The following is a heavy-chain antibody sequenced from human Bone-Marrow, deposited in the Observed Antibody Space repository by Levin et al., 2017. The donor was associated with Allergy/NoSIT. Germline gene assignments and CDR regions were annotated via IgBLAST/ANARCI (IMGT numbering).Heavy chain of an antibody. CDR1: GYTFTSYD. J-gene: IGHJ4*02. Sequence: ASVKVSCKASGYTFTSYDINWVRQATGQGLEWMGWMNPNSGNTGYAQKFQGRVTMTRNTSISTAYMELSSLRSEDTAVYYCASTDPTGDFWSGYYHYWGQGTLVTVSS. D-gene: IGHD3-3*01. CDR3: ASTDPTGDFWSGYYHY. V-gene: IGHV1-8*01. CDR2: MNPNSGNT.